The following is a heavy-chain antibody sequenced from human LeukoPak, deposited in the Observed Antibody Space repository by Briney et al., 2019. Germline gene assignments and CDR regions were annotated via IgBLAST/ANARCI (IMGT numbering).Heavy chain of an antibody. D-gene: IGHD2-15*01. CDR2: IYYSGST. CDR3: ARERSKYCSGGSCYRVNWFDP. CDR1: GGSISSYY. J-gene: IGHJ5*02. Sequence: PSETLSLTCTVYGGSISSYYWSWIRQPPGKGLEWIGYIYYSGSTNYNPSPKSRVTISVDTSKNQFSLKLSSVTAADTAVYYCARERSKYCSGGSCYRVNWFDPWGQGTLVTVSS. V-gene: IGHV4-59*12.